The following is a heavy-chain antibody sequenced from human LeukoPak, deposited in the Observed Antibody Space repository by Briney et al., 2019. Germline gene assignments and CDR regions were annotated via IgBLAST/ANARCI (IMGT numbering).Heavy chain of an antibody. CDR3: ARGGGSYRRLDY. J-gene: IGHJ4*02. V-gene: IGHV4-59*01. CDR1: GGSISGYY. D-gene: IGHD1-26*01. Sequence: SETLSVTCTVSGGSISGYYWSWIRQPPGKGLEWIGNIYYSGSTNCNPSLKSRVTISLDTSNNQFSLKLSSVTAADTAVYYCARGGGSYRRLDYWGQGSLVTVSS. CDR2: IYYSGST.